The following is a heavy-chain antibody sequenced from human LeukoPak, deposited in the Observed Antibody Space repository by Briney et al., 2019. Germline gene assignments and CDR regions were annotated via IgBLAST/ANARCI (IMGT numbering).Heavy chain of an antibody. CDR2: ISGSGGST. Sequence: ETLSLTCTVSGGSISSSSYYWGWIRQPPGKGLEWVSAISGSGGSTYYADSVKGRFTISRDNSKNTLYLQMNSLRAEDTAVYYCAKTADMVRGVIGWDYWGQGTLVTVSS. J-gene: IGHJ4*02. CDR3: AKTADMVRGVIGWDY. CDR1: GGSISSSSYY. D-gene: IGHD3-10*01. V-gene: IGHV3-23*01.